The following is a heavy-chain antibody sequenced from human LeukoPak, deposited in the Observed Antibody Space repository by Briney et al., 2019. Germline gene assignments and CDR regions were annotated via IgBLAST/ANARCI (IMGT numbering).Heavy chain of an antibody. CDR3: ARVGEGAHGGKWFDP. CDR1: GYTFTSYG. D-gene: IGHD3-10*01. Sequence: ASVKVSCKASGYTFTSYGISWVRQAPGQGLEWMGWISAYNGNTDYAQKLQGRVTMTTDTSTSTAYMELRSLRSDDTAVYYCARVGEGAHGGKWFDPWGQGTLVTVSS. CDR2: ISAYNGNT. V-gene: IGHV1-18*01. J-gene: IGHJ5*02.